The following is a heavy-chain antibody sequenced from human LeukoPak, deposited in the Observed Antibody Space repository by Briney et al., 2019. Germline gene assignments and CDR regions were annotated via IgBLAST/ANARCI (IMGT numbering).Heavy chain of an antibody. Sequence: SETLSLTCTVSGGSISSYYWSWIRQPAGKGLEWIGRIYTSGSTNYNPSLKSRVTMSVDTSKNQFSLKLNSVTAADTAVYYCARRRDYYDSRGYYAFDIWGHGTMVTVSS. D-gene: IGHD3-22*01. V-gene: IGHV4-4*07. CDR2: IYTSGST. CDR3: ARRRDYYDSRGYYAFDI. J-gene: IGHJ3*02. CDR1: GGSISSYY.